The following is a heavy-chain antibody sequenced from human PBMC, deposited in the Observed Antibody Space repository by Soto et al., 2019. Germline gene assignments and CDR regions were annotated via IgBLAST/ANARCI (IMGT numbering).Heavy chain of an antibody. Sequence: ASVKVSCKASGYTFTSYAMHWVRQAPGQRLEWMGWINAGNGNTKYSQKFQGRVTITRDTSASTVYMELSSLRSEDTAVYYCARLRGYDNFDYWGQGTLVTVSS. CDR1: GYTFTSYA. J-gene: IGHJ4*02. CDR3: ARLRGYDNFDY. CDR2: INAGNGNT. V-gene: IGHV1-3*01. D-gene: IGHD5-12*01.